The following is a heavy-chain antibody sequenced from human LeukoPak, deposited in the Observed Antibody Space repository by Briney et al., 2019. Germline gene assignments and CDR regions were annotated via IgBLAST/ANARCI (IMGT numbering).Heavy chain of an antibody. CDR2: ISGSGGST. CDR1: GFTFSSYA. CDR3: AKVGAIGGDYFDY. V-gene: IGHV3-23*01. J-gene: IGHJ4*02. D-gene: IGHD3-10*01. Sequence: GGSLRLSCAASGFTFSSYAMSWVRQAPGKGLEWVSAISGSGGSTYYAGSVKGRFTISRDNSKNTLYLQMNSLRAEDTAVYYCAKVGAIGGDYFDYWGQGTLVTVSS.